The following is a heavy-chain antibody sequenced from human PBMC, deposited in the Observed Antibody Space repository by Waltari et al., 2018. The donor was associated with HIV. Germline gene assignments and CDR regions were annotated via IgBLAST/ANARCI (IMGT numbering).Heavy chain of an antibody. Sequence: EVQLVESGGGLIQPGRSLRLSCAASGFTVSSNYMSWVRQAPGKGLEWVSVIYGGGSTYYADSVKGRFTISRDNSKNTLYLQMNSLRAEDTAVYYCARGAFSSGWNFDYWGQGTLVTVSS. CDR3: ARGAFSSGWNFDY. V-gene: IGHV3-53*01. CDR1: GFTVSSNY. CDR2: IYGGGST. D-gene: IGHD6-19*01. J-gene: IGHJ4*02.